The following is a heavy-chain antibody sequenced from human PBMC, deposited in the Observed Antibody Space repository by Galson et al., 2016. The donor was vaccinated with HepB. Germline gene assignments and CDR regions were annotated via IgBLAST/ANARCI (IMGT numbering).Heavy chain of an antibody. V-gene: IGHV1-46*01. CDR3: ARESRYYGSGLGY. D-gene: IGHD3-10*01. CDR1: GYIFTNFY. Sequence: SVKVSCKASGYIFTNFYMHWVRQAPGQGLEWMGIINPSGGTTSYAQNFQGRVSMTTDTSASTVYMELSSLRSEDTAIYFCARESRYYGSGLGYWGQGTLVTVSS. J-gene: IGHJ4*02. CDR2: INPSGGTT.